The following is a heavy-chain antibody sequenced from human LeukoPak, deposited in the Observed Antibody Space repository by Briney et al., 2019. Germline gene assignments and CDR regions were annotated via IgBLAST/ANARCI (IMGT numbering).Heavy chain of an antibody. Sequence: PRGSLRLSCAASGVTFSDYYMSWIRQAPGKGPEWVAVISYDGTNKYYADSVKGRFTISRDNSKNTLYLQMNSLRAADTAVYYCARGGRWYCSSTSCYPDYWGQGTLVTVSS. CDR3: ARGGRWYCSSTSCYPDY. D-gene: IGHD2-2*01. CDR1: GVTFSDYY. J-gene: IGHJ4*02. CDR2: ISYDGTNK. V-gene: IGHV3-30*03.